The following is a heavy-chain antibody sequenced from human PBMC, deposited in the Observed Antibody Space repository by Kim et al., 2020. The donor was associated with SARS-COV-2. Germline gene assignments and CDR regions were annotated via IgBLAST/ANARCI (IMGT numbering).Heavy chain of an antibody. J-gene: IGHJ2*01. CDR3: ARVPYDSSGYYPPWYFDL. D-gene: IGHD3-22*01. CDR1: GGSISSGDYY. V-gene: IGHV4-30-4*01. Sequence: SETLSLTCTVSGGSISSGDYYWSWIRQPPGKGLEWIGYIYYSGSTYYNPSLKSRVTISVDTSKNQVSLKLSSVTAADTAVYYCARVPYDSSGYYPPWYFDLWGRGTLVTVSS. CDR2: IYYSGST.